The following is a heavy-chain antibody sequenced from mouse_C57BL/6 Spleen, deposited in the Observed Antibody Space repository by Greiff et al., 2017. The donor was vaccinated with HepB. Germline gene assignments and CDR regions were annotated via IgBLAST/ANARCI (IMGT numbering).Heavy chain of an antibody. Sequence: QVQLKQSGAELAKPGASVKLSCKASGYTFTSYWMHWVKQRPGQGLEWIGYINPSSGYTKYNQKFKDKATLTADKSSSTAYMQPSSLTYEDSSVYYFARFLIPTVVSYWYFDVWGTGTTVTVSS. CDR2: INPSSGYT. CDR3: ARFLIPTVVSYWYFDV. V-gene: IGHV1-7*01. J-gene: IGHJ1*03. D-gene: IGHD1-1*01. CDR1: GYTFTSYW.